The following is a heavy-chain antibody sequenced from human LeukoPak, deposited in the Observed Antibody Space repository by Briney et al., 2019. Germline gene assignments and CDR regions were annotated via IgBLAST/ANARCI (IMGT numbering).Heavy chain of an antibody. CDR2: INEEGSEK. J-gene: IGHJ4*02. V-gene: IGHV3-7*01. D-gene: IGHD3-22*01. Sequence: GGSLRLSCAASGFTFSRYWTSWVRQAPGKGLEWVANINEEGSEKYYVDSEKGRFTISRDNAKNSLYLHMNSLRAEDTAVYYCARVDSSGYNQHHDYWGQGTLVTVSS. CDR1: GFTFSRYW. CDR3: ARVDSSGYNQHHDY.